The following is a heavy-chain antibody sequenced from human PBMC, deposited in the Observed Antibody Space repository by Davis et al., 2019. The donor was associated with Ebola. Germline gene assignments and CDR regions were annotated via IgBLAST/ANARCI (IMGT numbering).Heavy chain of an antibody. Sequence: ASVKVSCKASGYTFTSYAMNWVRQAPGQGLEWMGWINTNTGNPTYAQGFTGRFVFSLDTSVSSAYLQISSLKAEDTAVYYCARDTTITMVRGVIHWFDPWGQGTLVTVSS. CDR1: GYTFTSYA. CDR2: INTNTGNP. CDR3: ARDTTITMVRGVIHWFDP. D-gene: IGHD3-10*01. J-gene: IGHJ5*02. V-gene: IGHV7-4-1*02.